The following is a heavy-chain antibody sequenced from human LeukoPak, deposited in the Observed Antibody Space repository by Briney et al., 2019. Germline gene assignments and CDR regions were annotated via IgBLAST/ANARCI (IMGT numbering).Heavy chain of an antibody. CDR2: ISSSSSSYSYT. J-gene: IGHJ4*02. CDR1: GFTFSSYW. Sequence: GGSLRLSCAASGFTFSSYWMSWVRQAPGKGLEWVSSISSSSSSYSYTHYADSVKGRFTISRDNAKNSLYLQMNSLRAEDTAVYYCARAHSSSWNWGQGTLVTVSS. V-gene: IGHV3-21*01. D-gene: IGHD6-13*01. CDR3: ARAHSSSWN.